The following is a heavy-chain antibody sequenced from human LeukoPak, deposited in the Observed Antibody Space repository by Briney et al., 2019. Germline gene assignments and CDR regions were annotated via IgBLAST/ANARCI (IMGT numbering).Heavy chain of an antibody. CDR1: GFTFSRYS. V-gene: IGHV3-21*01. J-gene: IGHJ4*02. Sequence: GGSLRLSCAASGFTFSRYSMNWVRQAPGKGLEWVSSISSSSSFIYYADSVKGRFTISRDNAKNSLYLQMNSLRAEDTAVYYCARDPPLGSCSTISCPHLDYWGQGTLVTASS. D-gene: IGHD2-2*01. CDR3: ARDPPLGSCSTISCPHLDY. CDR2: ISSSSSFI.